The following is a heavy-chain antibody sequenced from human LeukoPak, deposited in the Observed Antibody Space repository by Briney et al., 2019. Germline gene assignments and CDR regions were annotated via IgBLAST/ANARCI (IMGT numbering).Heavy chain of an antibody. CDR2: IYYSGST. D-gene: IGHD6-13*01. J-gene: IGHJ4*02. CDR1: GGSISSGGYY. Sequence: MASETLSLTCTVSGGSISSGGYYWSWIRQHPGKGLEWIGYIYYSGSTYYNPSLKSRVTISVDTSKNQFSLKLSSVTAADTAVYYCAGVRSWYISIDYWGQGTLVTVSS. CDR3: AGVRSWYISIDY. V-gene: IGHV4-31*03.